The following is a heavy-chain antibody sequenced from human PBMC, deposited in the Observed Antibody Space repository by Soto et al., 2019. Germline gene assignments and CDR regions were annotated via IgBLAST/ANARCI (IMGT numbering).Heavy chain of an antibody. D-gene: IGHD6-6*01. CDR2: IWCGGSNK. CDR1: GFTFSSYG. J-gene: IGHJ4*02. CDR3: ERFSSISDY. Sequence: GGSLRLSCAASGFTFSSYGMHWVRQAPGKGLEWVAVIWCGGSNKYYADSVKGRFTISRDNSKNTLYLQMNSLRAEDTAVYYCERFSSISDYWGQGPLVTVSS. V-gene: IGHV3-33*01.